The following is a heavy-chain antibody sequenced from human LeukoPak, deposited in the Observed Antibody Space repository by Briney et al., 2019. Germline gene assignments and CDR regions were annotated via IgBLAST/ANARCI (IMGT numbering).Heavy chain of an antibody. CDR2: IYYSGST. CDR3: ARGLLDTAMVYFDY. V-gene: IGHV4-59*01. D-gene: IGHD5-18*01. CDR1: GGSISSYY. J-gene: IGHJ4*02. Sequence: SETLSLTCTVPGGSISSYYWSWIRQPPGKGLEWIGYIYYSGSTNYNPSLKSRVTISVDTSKNQFSLKLSSVTAADTAVYYCARGLLDTAMVYFDYWGQGTLVTVSS.